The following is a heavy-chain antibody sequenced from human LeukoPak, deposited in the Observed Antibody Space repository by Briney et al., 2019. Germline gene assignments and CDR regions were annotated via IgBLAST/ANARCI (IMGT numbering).Heavy chain of an antibody. Sequence: SETLSLTCTGSGGSISSYYWSWIRQPAGKGLEWIGRIYTSGSTNYNPSLKSRVTMSVDTSKNQFSLKLSSVTAADTAVYYCARVGQEAYDFWSGYNWFDPWGQGTLVTVSS. D-gene: IGHD3-3*01. J-gene: IGHJ5*02. CDR2: IYTSGST. CDR1: GGSISSYY. CDR3: ARVGQEAYDFWSGYNWFDP. V-gene: IGHV4-4*07.